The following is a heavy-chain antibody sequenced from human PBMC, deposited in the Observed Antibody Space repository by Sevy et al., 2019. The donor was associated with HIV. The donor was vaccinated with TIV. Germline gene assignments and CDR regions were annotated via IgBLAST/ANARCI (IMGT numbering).Heavy chain of an antibody. Sequence: SETLSLTCTVSGGSISSYYWSWIRQTPGKGLEWIGYIFYSGNTNYNPSLKSRVTISLDTSKTQFSLKVRSVTAADTAIYYCARDNRFGDYFDYWGQGTLVTVSS. CDR3: ARDNRFGDYFDY. J-gene: IGHJ4*02. V-gene: IGHV4-59*12. CDR2: IFYSGNT. CDR1: GGSISSYY. D-gene: IGHD3-10*01.